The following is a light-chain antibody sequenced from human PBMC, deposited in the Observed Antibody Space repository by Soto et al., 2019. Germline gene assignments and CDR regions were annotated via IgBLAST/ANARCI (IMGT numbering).Light chain of an antibody. V-gene: IGKV3-20*01. CDR1: QSVSSN. CDR2: GAS. Sequence: EIVMTQSPATLSVSPGERATLSCSASQSVSSNLAWYQQKPGQAPRLLIYGASSRATGIPDRFSGSGSWTDFTLTISRLEPEDFAVYYCQQYGSSPRTFGQGTKVDIK. J-gene: IGKJ1*01. CDR3: QQYGSSPRT.